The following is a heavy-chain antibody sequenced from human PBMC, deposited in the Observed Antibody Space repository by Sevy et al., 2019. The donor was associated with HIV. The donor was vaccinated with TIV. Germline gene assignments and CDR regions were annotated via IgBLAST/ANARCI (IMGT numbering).Heavy chain of an antibody. CDR1: GYTFTGYY. D-gene: IGHD2-21*02. CDR2: INPNSGGT. V-gene: IGHV1-2*02. Sequence: ASVKVSCKASGYTFTGYYLHWVRQAPGQGLEWMGWINPNSGGTNYAPKFQGRVTMTRDTSISTASMELSRLRSDDTAVYYCTRSAVEAKNFYCGGDCYSDYWGQGTLVTVSS. CDR3: TRSAVEAKNFYCGGDCYSDY. J-gene: IGHJ4*02.